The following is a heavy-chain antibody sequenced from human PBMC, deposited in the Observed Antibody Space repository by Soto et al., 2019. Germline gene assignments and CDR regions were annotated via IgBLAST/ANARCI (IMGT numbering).Heavy chain of an antibody. CDR1: GGSIISYY. J-gene: IGHJ4*02. Sequence: PSETLSLTCTVSGGSIISYYWSWIRQPPGKGLEWIGYIYYSGSTNYNPSLKSRVTISVDTSKNQFSLKLSSVTAADTAVYYCARSIAVAGFYFDYWGQGTLVTVSS. CDR2: IYYSGST. D-gene: IGHD6-19*01. V-gene: IGHV4-59*01. CDR3: ARSIAVAGFYFDY.